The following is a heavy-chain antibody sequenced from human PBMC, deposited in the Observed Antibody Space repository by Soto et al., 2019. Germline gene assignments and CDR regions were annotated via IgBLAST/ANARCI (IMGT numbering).Heavy chain of an antibody. V-gene: IGHV5-10-1*01. J-gene: IGHJ4*02. Sequence: GESLKISCKGSGYTFASFWITWVRLMPGKGLEWMGRIDPSDSYTDYSPPFQGHVTISVDKSISTAYLQWSRLEPSDTAMYYCARHQSIPGPCIYWGQGTLVTVST. CDR1: GYTFASFW. CDR2: IDPSDSYT. D-gene: IGHD6-6*01. CDR3: ARHQSIPGPCIY.